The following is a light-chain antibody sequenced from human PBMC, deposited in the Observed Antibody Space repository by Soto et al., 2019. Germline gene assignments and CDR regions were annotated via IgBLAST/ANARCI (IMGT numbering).Light chain of an antibody. CDR1: QSVSYY. CDR3: QQYGSSNRA. V-gene: IGKV3-20*01. Sequence: EIVLTQSPGTLSLSPGERATLSCRASQSVSYYLAWYQQKPGQAPRLLIYDASSRATGVPDRFSGSGSGTDFTLTISRLEPEDFAVYYCQQYGSSNRAFGQGTKVDIK. CDR2: DAS. J-gene: IGKJ1*01.